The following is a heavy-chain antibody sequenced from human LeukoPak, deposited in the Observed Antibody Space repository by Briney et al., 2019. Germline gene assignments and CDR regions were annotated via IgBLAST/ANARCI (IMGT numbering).Heavy chain of an antibody. D-gene: IGHD5-12*01. V-gene: IGHV1-18*01. J-gene: IGHJ4*02. CDR2: ISAYNGNT. Sequence: ASVKVSCKASGYTFTSYGISWVRQAPGQGLEWMGWISAYNGNTNYAQKLQGRVTMTTDTSTSTAYMELSSLRSEDTAVYYCARGAIGYSGYDYPFDYWGQGTLVTVSS. CDR1: GYTFTSYG. CDR3: ARGAIGYSGYDYPFDY.